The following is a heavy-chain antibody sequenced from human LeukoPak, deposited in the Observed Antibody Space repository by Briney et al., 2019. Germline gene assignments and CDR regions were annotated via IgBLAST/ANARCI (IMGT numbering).Heavy chain of an antibody. CDR2: ISTNKGNT. J-gene: IGHJ5*02. CDR3: VRDIQWRFDP. D-gene: IGHD2-8*01. CDR1: GDTFTSYG. Sequence: ASVKVSCKASGDTFTSYGISWVRQAPGQGLEWMGWISTNKGNTNYAQRLQGRVTMTTDTSTSTAYMELRSLRSDDTAIYYCVRDIQWRFDPWGQGTLVTVSS. V-gene: IGHV1-18*01.